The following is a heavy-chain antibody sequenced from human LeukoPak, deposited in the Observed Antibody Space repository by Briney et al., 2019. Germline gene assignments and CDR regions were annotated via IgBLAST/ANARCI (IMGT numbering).Heavy chain of an antibody. CDR3: ARDQKYYYYMDV. CDR1: GFTFGDFY. V-gene: IGHV3-11*04. CDR2: ITSAFSTK. Sequence: GGSLRLSYAASGFTFGDFYMSWIRQAPGKGLEWGSYITSAFSTKYYADSVKGRFTISRDNANNSLYLQMDSLRAEDTAVYYCARDQKYYYYMDVWGKGTTVTVSS. J-gene: IGHJ6*03.